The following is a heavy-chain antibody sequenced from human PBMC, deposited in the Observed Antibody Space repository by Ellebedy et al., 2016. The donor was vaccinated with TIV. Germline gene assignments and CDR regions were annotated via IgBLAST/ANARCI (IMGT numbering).Heavy chain of an antibody. J-gene: IGHJ4*02. D-gene: IGHD2-15*01. CDR3: ASGDCSGGSCYKNDN. Sequence: MPSETLSLTCTVSGDSITSSTYLWGWIRQPPGKGLEWIATIHDRGTTYYNLSLKSRVTISIDMSKNQFSLKLSSVTAADTAVYYCASGDCSGGSCYKNDNWGQGTLVTVSS. CDR1: GDSITSSTYL. CDR2: IHDRGTT. V-gene: IGHV4-39*07.